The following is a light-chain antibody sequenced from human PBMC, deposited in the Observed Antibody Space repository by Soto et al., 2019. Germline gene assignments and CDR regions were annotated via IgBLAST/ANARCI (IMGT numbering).Light chain of an antibody. CDR1: WSVGSD. CDR2: GGS. V-gene: IGKV3-15*01. J-gene: IGKJ5*01. CDR3: QQYKSWPPIT. Sequence: IVLTQSPATLSLSPGQRATLSCRASWSVGSDLAWYQHRPGQAPRLLIYGGSIRATDVPARFSGSGSGTEFTLTVSSLQSEDFAVFYCQQYKSWPPITFGQGTRLEI.